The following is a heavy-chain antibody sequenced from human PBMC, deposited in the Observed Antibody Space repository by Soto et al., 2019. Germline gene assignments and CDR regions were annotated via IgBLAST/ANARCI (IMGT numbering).Heavy chain of an antibody. V-gene: IGHV4-34*01. Sequence: QVQLQQWGAGLLKPSETLSLTCAVYGGSFSGYYWSWIRQPPGKGLEWIGEINHSGSTNYNPSLKSRVTISVDTSKNQFSLKLSSVTAADTAVYYCASPLGSGLWGQGTLVTVSS. D-gene: IGHD5-12*01. CDR3: ASPLGSGL. CDR1: GGSFSGYY. CDR2: INHSGST. J-gene: IGHJ4*02.